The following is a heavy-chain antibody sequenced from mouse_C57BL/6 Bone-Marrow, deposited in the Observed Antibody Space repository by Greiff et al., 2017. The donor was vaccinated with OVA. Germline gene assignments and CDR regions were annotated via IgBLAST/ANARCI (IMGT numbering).Heavy chain of an antibody. CDR2: IRSKSNNYAT. D-gene: IGHD2-5*01. J-gene: IGHJ1*03. CDR3: VRSLYSNPWYFDV. Sequence: VQLKESGGGLVQPKGSLKLSCAASGFSFNTYAMNWVRQAPGKGLEWVARIRSKSNNYATYYADSVKDRFTISRDDSESMLYLQMNNLKTEDTAMYYCVRSLYSNPWYFDVWGTGTTVTVSS. V-gene: IGHV10-1*01. CDR1: GFSFNTYA.